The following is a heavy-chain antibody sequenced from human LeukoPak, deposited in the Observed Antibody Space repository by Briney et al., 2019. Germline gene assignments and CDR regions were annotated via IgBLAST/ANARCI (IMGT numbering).Heavy chain of an antibody. J-gene: IGHJ6*02. CDR1: GFTLRSSA. Sequence: GGSLRLSCVASGFTLRSSAMSWVRQAPGKGQEWVSAISGDGGTISYAASVRGRFTIPRDNAKNTLFLQMSSLRAEDTAVYYCARDLEMATPEYYYYGMDVWGQGTTVNVSS. V-gene: IGHV3-23*01. CDR2: ISGDGGTI. D-gene: IGHD5-24*01. CDR3: ARDLEMATPEYYYYGMDV.